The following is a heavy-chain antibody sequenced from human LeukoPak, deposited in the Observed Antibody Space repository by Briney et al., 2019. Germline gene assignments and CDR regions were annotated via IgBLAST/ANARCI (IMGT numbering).Heavy chain of an antibody. CDR1: GFTFSRYW. CDR2: IKEDGTIK. CDR3: ARIGYSSSSIDY. D-gene: IGHD6-13*01. V-gene: IGHV3-7*01. J-gene: IGHJ4*02. Sequence: EGSLRLSCAASGFTFSRYWVSWVRQAPGKGLGWVANIKEDGTIKYYVDSVKGRLTIFRDNAKSSVFLQVNSLRAEDTAMYYCARIGYSSSSIDYWGQGTLVTVSS.